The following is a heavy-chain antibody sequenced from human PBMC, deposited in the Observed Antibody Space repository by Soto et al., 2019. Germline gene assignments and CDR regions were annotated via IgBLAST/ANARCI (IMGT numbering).Heavy chain of an antibody. V-gene: IGHV4-59*01. CDR1: GGSISTYY. J-gene: IGHJ4*02. Sequence: SETLSLTCNISGGSISTYYWTWIRQSPGKGLEWIGYVSYLGNTNYNPSLKSRVTISVDTPKNQFSLKLTSVTAADTAIYYCARELNGDYVTYWGQGILVTVSS. D-gene: IGHD4-17*01. CDR2: VSYLGNT. CDR3: ARELNGDYVTY.